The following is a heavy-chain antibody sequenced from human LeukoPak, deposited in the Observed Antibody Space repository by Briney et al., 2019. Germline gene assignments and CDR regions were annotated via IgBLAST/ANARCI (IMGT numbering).Heavy chain of an antibody. V-gene: IGHV3-30*02. Sequence: GGSLRLSCAASGFTFSSYGMHWVRQAPGKGLEWVAFIRYDGSNKYYADSVKGRFTISRDNSKNTLYLQMNSLRAEDTAVYYCAKGPASSSRTYYFDYWGQGTLVTVSS. CDR1: GFTFSSYG. J-gene: IGHJ4*02. D-gene: IGHD6-6*01. CDR3: AKGPASSSRTYYFDY. CDR2: IRYDGSNK.